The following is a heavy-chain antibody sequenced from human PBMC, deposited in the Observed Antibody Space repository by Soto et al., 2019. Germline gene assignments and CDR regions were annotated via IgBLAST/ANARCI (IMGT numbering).Heavy chain of an antibody. CDR2: ISHDGSYK. Sequence: SLRLSCSASGFTFSTFAFHWVRQAPGKGLEWVALISHDGSYKYYADSVKGRFTISRDNSENSLYMEMNSLRAEDTAVYFCARDGLPDDFRSGGYWFDPWGQGTQVTVSS. D-gene: IGHD3-3*01. CDR1: GFTFSTFA. CDR3: ARDGLPDDFRSGGYWFDP. V-gene: IGHV3-30*04. J-gene: IGHJ5*02.